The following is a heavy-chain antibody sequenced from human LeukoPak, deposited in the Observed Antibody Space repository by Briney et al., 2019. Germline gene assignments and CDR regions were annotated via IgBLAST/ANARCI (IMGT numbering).Heavy chain of an antibody. D-gene: IGHD6-6*01. J-gene: IGHJ6*03. V-gene: IGHV1-46*01. CDR2: INPSGGST. Sequence: ASVKVSCKASGYTFTSYYMHWVRQAPGQGLEWMGIINPSGGSTSYAQKFQGRVTMTRDTSISTAYMELSRLRSDDTAVYYCASESSSSGYYYYYMDVWGKGTTVTVSS. CDR1: GYTFTSYY. CDR3: ASESSSSGYYYYYMDV.